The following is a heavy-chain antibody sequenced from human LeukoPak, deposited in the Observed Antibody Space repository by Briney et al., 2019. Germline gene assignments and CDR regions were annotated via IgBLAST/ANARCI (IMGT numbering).Heavy chain of an antibody. CDR3: ARDGTGTGAFDI. J-gene: IGHJ3*02. V-gene: IGHV1-18*01. CDR1: RYTFNSYG. D-gene: IGHD1-7*01. CDR2: ISAYNGNT. Sequence: GASVKVSCKASRYTFNSYGISWVRQAPGQGLEWMGWISAYNGNTNYAQKLQGRVTMTTDTSTSTAYMELRSLRSDNTAVYYCARDGTGTGAFDIWGQGTMVTVSS.